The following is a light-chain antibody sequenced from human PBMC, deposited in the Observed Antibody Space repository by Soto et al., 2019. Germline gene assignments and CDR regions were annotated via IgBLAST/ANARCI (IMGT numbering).Light chain of an antibody. CDR3: CSYAGSGLGV. Sequence: QSALTQPASVSGSPGQSITISCTGTSSDVGNYNLVSWYQQHPAKAPKLLIYEVSQRPSGVSDRFSGSKSGNTASLTISGLQAEDEADFYSCSYAGSGLGVFGGGTKLPAL. CDR2: EVS. J-gene: IGLJ3*02. V-gene: IGLV2-23*02. CDR1: SSDVGNYNL.